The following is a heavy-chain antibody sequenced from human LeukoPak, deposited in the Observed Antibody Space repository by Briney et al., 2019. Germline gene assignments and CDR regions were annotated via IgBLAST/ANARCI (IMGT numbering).Heavy chain of an antibody. D-gene: IGHD4-23*01. J-gene: IGHJ4*02. CDR1: GGSISSYY. CDR3: ARRGGGGFDY. CDR2: IYYSGST. Sequence: SETLSLTCTVSGGSISSYYWSWIRQPPGKGLEWIGYIYYSGSTNYNPSLKSRVTISVDTSKNQSSLKLSSVTAADTAVYYWARRGGGGFDYWGQGTLVTVSS. V-gene: IGHV4-59*08.